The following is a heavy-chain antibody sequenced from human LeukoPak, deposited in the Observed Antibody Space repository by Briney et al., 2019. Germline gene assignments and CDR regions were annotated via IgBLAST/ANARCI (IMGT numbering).Heavy chain of an antibody. Sequence: PSETLSLTCTVSGGSISSYYWSWIRQPPGKGLEWIGEIIHSGTTNYNPSLKSRVTISVDTSKNQFSLKLSSVTAADTAVYYCASRAEWPYGSVRWGQGTLVTVSS. CDR3: ASRAEWPYGSVR. CDR1: GGSISSYY. V-gene: IGHV4-34*12. D-gene: IGHD4-17*01. J-gene: IGHJ4*02. CDR2: IIHSGTT.